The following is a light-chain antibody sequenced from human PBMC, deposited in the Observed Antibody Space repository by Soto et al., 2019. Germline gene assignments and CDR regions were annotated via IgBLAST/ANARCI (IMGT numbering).Light chain of an antibody. V-gene: IGKV3D-7*01. CDR3: QQALT. CDR1: QTVSRYY. CDR2: GAS. J-gene: IGKJ4*01. Sequence: VLTQSPGTLSLSPGGRAILSCRASQTVSRYYLSWYQKKPGQPPRLLIYGASTRATGVPDRFSGSGSGADFTLTISSLQPEDFAVYYCQQALTFGGGTTAEMK.